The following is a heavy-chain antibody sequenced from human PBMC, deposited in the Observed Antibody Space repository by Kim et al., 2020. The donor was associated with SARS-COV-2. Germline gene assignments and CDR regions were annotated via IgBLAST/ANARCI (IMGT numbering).Heavy chain of an antibody. CDR1: GFAIGGYW. CDR3: ARDDGFRSIDH. J-gene: IGHJ4*02. Sequence: GGSLRLSCAASGFAIGGYWMAWLRQIPGKGLEWVANIKPDGSLKFYVDSVEGRFTVSRDNVKNSVYLQMDGLRPEDTAVYYCARDDGFRSIDHLGQGILV. CDR2: IKPDGSLK. V-gene: IGHV3-7*01. D-gene: IGHD6-25*01.